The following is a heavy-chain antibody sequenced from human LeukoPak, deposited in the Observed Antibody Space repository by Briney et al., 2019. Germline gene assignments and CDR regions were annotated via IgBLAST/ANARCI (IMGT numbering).Heavy chain of an antibody. CDR2: ISSSSGYI. CDR1: GFTFSSYS. J-gene: IGHJ4*02. V-gene: IGHV3-21*01. D-gene: IGHD3-16*02. Sequence: GGSLRLSCAAPGFTFSSYSMNWVRQAPGKGLEWVSSISSSSGYIYYADSVKGRFTISRDNAKNSLYLQMNSLRAEDTAVYYCARDSMITFGGVIVTYFDYWGQGTLVTVSS. CDR3: ARDSMITFGGVIVTYFDY.